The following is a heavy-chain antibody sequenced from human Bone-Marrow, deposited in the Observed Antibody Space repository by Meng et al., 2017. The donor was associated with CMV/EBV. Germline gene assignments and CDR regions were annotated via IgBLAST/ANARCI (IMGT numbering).Heavy chain of an antibody. V-gene: IGHV3-23*01. CDR3: TRDRLEGDFSGPGF. CDR1: EFTFRSYA. CDR2: ISGSGDST. J-gene: IGHJ4*02. D-gene: IGHD3-16*02. Sequence: GGSLRLSCVASEFTFRSYAMSWVRQAPGKGLEWVSSISGSGDSTYYTDSVKGRFTISRDNSKNTLYLQMNSLRAEDTAVYYCTRDRLEGDFSGPGFWGQGTVVTVSS.